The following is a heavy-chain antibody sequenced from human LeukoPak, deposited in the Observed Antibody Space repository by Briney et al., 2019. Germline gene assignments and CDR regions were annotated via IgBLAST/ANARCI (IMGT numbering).Heavy chain of an antibody. Sequence: TTGESLQISCKVSGYNFTTTYWIGWVRQMPGKGLEWMGIIYPGDSDTRYSPSFQGQVTISADKSISTAYLQWSSLKASDTAMYYCARHRRKGSSSWYFESAYYYYMDVWGKGTTVTVSS. CDR3: ARHRRKGSSSWYFESAYYYYMDV. CDR1: GYNFTTTYW. CDR2: IYPGDSDT. J-gene: IGHJ6*03. V-gene: IGHV5-51*01. D-gene: IGHD6-13*01.